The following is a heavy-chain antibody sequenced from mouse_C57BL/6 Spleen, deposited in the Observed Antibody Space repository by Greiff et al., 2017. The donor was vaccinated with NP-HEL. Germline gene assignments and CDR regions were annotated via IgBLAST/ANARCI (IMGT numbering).Heavy chain of an antibody. Sequence: QVQLKESGPGLVQPSPSLSITCTVSGFSLTSYGVHWVRQSPGKGLEWLGVIWRGGSTDYNAAFMSRLSITKDNSKSQVFFKMNSLQADDTAIYYCAKNRRDHYAMDYWGQGTSVTVSS. CDR2: IWRGGST. V-gene: IGHV2-5*01. CDR3: AKNRRDHYAMDY. CDR1: GFSLTSYG. J-gene: IGHJ4*01.